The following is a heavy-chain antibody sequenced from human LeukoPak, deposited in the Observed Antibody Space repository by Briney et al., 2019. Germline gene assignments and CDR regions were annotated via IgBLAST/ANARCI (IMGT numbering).Heavy chain of an antibody. Sequence: GGSLRLSCAASGFTFSSYAMHWVRQAPGKGLEWVAVISYDGSNKYYADSVKGRFAISRDNSKNTLYLQMNSLRAEDTAVYYCAKIAFGGAIVIGGGYFDYWGQGTLVTVSS. D-gene: IGHD3-16*02. CDR1: GFTFSSYA. J-gene: IGHJ4*02. CDR3: AKIAFGGAIVIGGGYFDY. CDR2: ISYDGSNK. V-gene: IGHV3-30*09.